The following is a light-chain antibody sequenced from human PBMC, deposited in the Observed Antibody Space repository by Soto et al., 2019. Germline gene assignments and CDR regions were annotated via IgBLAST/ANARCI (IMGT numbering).Light chain of an antibody. CDR3: SSYSSSNTYV. V-gene: IGLV2-14*01. CDR1: SSDVGGYKY. CDR2: EVS. J-gene: IGLJ1*01. Sequence: QSALTQPASVSGSPGQSITISCTGTSSDVGGYKYVSCYQQHPGKAPKLMIYEVSNRPSGVSDRFSGSKSGNTASLTISGLQAEDEADYYFSSYSSSNTYVFATGTKLTVL.